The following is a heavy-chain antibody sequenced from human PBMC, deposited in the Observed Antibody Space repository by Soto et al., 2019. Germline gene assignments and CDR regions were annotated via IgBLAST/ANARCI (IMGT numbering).Heavy chain of an antibody. D-gene: IGHD6-6*01. V-gene: IGHV1-18*01. CDR2: ISAYNGNT. Sequence: VASVKVSCKASGYTFSNYGISWVRQAPGQGLEWMGWISAYNGNTNYAQKFQGRVTMTTDTSTSTAYMELRSLRSDDTAVYYCASRSGQLPYYFDYWGQGTLVTVYS. CDR1: GYTFSNYG. CDR3: ASRSGQLPYYFDY. J-gene: IGHJ4*02.